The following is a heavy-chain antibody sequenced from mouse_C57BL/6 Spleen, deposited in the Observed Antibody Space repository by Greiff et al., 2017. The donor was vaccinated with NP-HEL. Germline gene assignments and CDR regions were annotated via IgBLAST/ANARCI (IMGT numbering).Heavy chain of an antibody. CDR2: IDPSDSET. J-gene: IGHJ3*01. CDR3: AREGYYGSIPFAY. D-gene: IGHD1-1*01. Sequence: VQLHQPGAELVRPGSSVKLSCKASGYTFTSYWMHWVKQRPIQGLEWIGNIDPSDSETHYNQKFKDKATLTVDKSSSTAYMQLSSLTSEDSAVYYCAREGYYGSIPFAYWGQGTLVTVSA. CDR1: GYTFTSYW. V-gene: IGHV1-52*01.